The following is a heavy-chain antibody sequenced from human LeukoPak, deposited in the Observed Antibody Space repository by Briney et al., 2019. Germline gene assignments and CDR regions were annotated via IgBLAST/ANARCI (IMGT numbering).Heavy chain of an antibody. CDR3: ARLSGGKMATIDY. J-gene: IGHJ4*02. CDR2: IYYRRST. Sequence: SETLSLTCTVSGGSISSYYWSWIRQPPGKGLEWIGYIYYRRSTNYNPSLKSRVTISIDTSKNQFSLNLSSVTAADTAIFYCARLSGGKMATIDYWGQGTLVTVSS. V-gene: IGHV4-59*01. CDR1: GGSISSYY. D-gene: IGHD5-24*01.